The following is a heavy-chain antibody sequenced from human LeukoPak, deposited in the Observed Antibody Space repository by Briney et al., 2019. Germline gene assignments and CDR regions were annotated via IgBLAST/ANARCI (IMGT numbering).Heavy chain of an antibody. V-gene: IGHV4-39*07. CDR2: IFYSGST. CDR3: ARRPYDILTGYHYYYYYYMDV. Sequence: SETLSLTCTVSSGSISTSNYYWGWVRQPPGKALEWIGNIFYSGSTYYSPSLKSRVTISLDTSRNQFSLKLNSVTAADTAVYYCARRPYDILTGYHYYYYYYMDVWGKGTTVTISS. CDR1: SGSISTSNYY. D-gene: IGHD3-9*01. J-gene: IGHJ6*03.